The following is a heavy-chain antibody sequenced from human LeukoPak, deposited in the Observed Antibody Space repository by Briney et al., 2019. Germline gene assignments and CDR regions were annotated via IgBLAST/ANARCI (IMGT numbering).Heavy chain of an antibody. CDR2: INPNSGGT. Sequence: ASVKVSCKASGYSFTGYYMHWVRQAPGQGLEWMGWINPNSGGTNYAQKFQGRVTMTRDTSISTAYMELSRLRSDDTAVYYCARDRCSGGSCYQNYYYYYMDVWGKGTTVTISS. CDR1: GYSFTGYY. J-gene: IGHJ6*03. D-gene: IGHD2-15*01. V-gene: IGHV1-2*02. CDR3: ARDRCSGGSCYQNYYYYYMDV.